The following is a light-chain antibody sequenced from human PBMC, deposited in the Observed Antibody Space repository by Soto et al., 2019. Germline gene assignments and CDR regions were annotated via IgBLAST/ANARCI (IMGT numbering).Light chain of an antibody. Sequence: QSALTQPASVSGSPGQSITISCTGTSSDVGSYNLVSWYQQHPGKAPKLMIYEGSKRPSGLSNRFSGSKSGNTASLTISGLQAEDEADYYCCSYAGSSTVFGGGTKVTVL. CDR3: CSYAGSSTV. CDR2: EGS. J-gene: IGLJ3*02. V-gene: IGLV2-23*01. CDR1: SSDVGSYNL.